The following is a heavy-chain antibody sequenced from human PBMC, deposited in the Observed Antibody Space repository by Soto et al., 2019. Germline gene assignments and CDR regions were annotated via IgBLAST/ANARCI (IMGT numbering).Heavy chain of an antibody. CDR3: AKDGQDWNYVYYFDY. J-gene: IGHJ4*02. CDR2: IWNDGNGSYK. Sequence: QVQLVESGGGVVQPGRSLRLSCVVSGFTFSTSGMHWVRQAPGRGLEWVAVIWNDGNGSYKYYTDSVAGRFTISRDNSKNTLHLQMNSLRAEDTALYYCAKDGQDWNYVYYFDYWGQGTLVTVSS. D-gene: IGHD1-7*01. V-gene: IGHV3-33*06. CDR1: GFTFSTSG.